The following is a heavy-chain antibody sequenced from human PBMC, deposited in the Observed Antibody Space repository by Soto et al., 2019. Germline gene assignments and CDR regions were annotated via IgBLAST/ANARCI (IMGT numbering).Heavy chain of an antibody. CDR2: IYWDDDK. J-gene: IGHJ4*02. Sequence: QITLKESGPTVVKPTQTLTLTCSLSGFSITTNEVSVGWIRQPPGKALEWLALIYWDDDKRYSPSLKDRLTSTKDTSKNQLVLTMTNMDPGDTATYYCAHRDGARFYFDYWGQGTLVTVTS. V-gene: IGHV2-5*02. CDR1: GFSITTNEVS. CDR3: AHRDGARFYFDY.